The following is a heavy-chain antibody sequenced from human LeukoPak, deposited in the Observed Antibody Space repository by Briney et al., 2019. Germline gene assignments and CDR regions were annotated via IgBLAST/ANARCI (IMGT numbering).Heavy chain of an antibody. CDR1: GFTFSSYA. CDR2: ISGSGGST. J-gene: IGHJ4*02. D-gene: IGHD6-13*01. V-gene: IGHV3-23*01. Sequence: GGSLRLSCAASGFTFSSYAMSWVRQAPGQGLEWVSDISGSGGSTYYADSVKGRFTISRDNSKNTLYLQMNSLRAEDTAVYYCAKDFAQQLVGGYFDYWGQGTLVTVSS. CDR3: AKDFAQQLVGGYFDY.